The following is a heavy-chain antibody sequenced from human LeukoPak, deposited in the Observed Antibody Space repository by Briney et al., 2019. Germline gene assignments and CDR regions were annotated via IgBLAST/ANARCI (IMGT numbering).Heavy chain of an antibody. CDR2: INPGGGT. V-gene: IGHV4-4*02. CDR3: VRSYNYGPFV. J-gene: IGHJ6*02. D-gene: IGHD5-24*01. CDR1: GDSISSDIW. Sequence: SGTLSLTCAVSGDSISSDIWWNWVRQSPGKGLEWIGEINPGGGTNYNPSLKSRVTMSVDMSKNQFSLKLNSATAADTAVYYCVRSYNYGPFVWGQGTTVTVSS.